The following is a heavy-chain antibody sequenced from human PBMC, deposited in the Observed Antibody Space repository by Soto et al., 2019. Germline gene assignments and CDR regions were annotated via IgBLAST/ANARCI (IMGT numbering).Heavy chain of an antibody. CDR3: ATVRIAAAFSAKNWFDP. V-gene: IGHV1-69*13. CDR2: IIPIFGTA. CDR1: GYSFSFYG. Sequence: SLKVSCKASGYSFSFYGINWVRQAPGQGLEWMGGIIPIFGTANYAQKFQGRVTITADESTSTAYMELSSLRSEDTAVYYCATVRIAAAFSAKNWFDPWGQGTLVNVSS. J-gene: IGHJ5*02. D-gene: IGHD6-13*01.